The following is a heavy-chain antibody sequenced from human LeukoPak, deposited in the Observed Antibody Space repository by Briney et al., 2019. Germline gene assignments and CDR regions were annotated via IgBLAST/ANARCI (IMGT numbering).Heavy chain of an antibody. D-gene: IGHD1-7*01. CDR1: GFTFSDYY. Sequence: GGSLRLSCAASGFTFSDYYMSWIRQAPGKGMEWVSYISSSGSTIYYADSVKGRFTISRDNAKNSLYLQMNSLRAEDTAVYYCAREGLELHRENWFDPWGQGTLVTVSS. CDR2: ISSSGSTI. CDR3: AREGLELHRENWFDP. J-gene: IGHJ5*02. V-gene: IGHV3-11*01.